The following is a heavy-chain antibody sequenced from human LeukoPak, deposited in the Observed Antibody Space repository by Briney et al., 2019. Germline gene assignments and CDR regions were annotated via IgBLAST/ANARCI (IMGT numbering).Heavy chain of an antibody. D-gene: IGHD3-22*01. Sequence: GGSLRLSCAASGFTFSSYAMSWVRQAPGKGLEWVSAISGSGGSTYYADSVKGRFTISRDNSKNTLYLQMNSLRAEDTAVYYCAKYYYDSSGYYPTYFDYWGQGTLVTVSS. J-gene: IGHJ4*02. CDR1: GFTFSSYA. CDR2: ISGSGGST. CDR3: AKYYYDSSGYYPTYFDY. V-gene: IGHV3-23*01.